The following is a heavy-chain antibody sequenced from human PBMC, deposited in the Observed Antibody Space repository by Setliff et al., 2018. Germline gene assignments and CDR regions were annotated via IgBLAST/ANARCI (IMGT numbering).Heavy chain of an antibody. CDR2: ISGYSGNT. V-gene: IGHV1-18*01. Sequence: ASVKVSCKTSGYALTDSVVSWVRQAPGQGLEWVGWISGYSGNTYYAQRLQGRVTLTTDTSTNTAYLELRSLRPDDTAVYYCAISTLSICSGGTCPNVFDVWGQGTMVTVS. J-gene: IGHJ3*01. D-gene: IGHD2-15*01. CDR1: GYALTDSV. CDR3: AISTLSICSGGTCPNVFDV.